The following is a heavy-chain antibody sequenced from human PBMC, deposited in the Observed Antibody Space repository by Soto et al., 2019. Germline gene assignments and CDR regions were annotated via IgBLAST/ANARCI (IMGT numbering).Heavy chain of an antibody. J-gene: IGHJ3*02. CDR1: GFTFSSYG. V-gene: IGHV3-30*18. CDR3: AKDRAMIVVVSAFNI. Sequence: QVQLVESGGGVVQPGRSLRLSCAASGFTFSSYGMHWVRQAPGKGLEWVAVISYDGSNKYYADSVKGRFTISRDNSKNTTYLQMNRLRAEDTAVYYWAKDRAMIVVVSAFNIWAQGTMVTVSS. CDR2: ISYDGSNK. D-gene: IGHD3-22*01.